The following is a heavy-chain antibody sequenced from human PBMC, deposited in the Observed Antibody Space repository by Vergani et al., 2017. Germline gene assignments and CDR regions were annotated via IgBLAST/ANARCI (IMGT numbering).Heavy chain of an antibody. V-gene: IGHV4-39*07. CDR2: SYYSGST. CDR1: GGSISSSSYY. Sequence: QLQLQESGPGLVKPSETLSLTCTVSGGSISSSSYYWGWIRQPPGKGLEWIGRSYYSGSTYYNPSLKSRVTISVDTSKNQFSLKLSSVTAADTAVYYCARGGGSGSYYPNWFDPWGQGTLVTVSS. CDR3: ARGGGSGSYYPNWFDP. J-gene: IGHJ5*02. D-gene: IGHD3-10*01.